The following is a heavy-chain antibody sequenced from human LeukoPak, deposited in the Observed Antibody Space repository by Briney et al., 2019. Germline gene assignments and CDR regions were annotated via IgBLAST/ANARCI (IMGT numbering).Heavy chain of an antibody. CDR1: GGSFSDYS. Sequence: SETLSLTCAVYGGSFSDYSWTWIRQPPGEGLEWIGEINHSGGTNHNPSLKSRVTMSVDTSKNQFSLKLSSVTAADTAVYYCARDSGGWGQGTLVTVSS. J-gene: IGHJ4*02. V-gene: IGHV4-34*01. CDR2: INHSGGT. D-gene: IGHD3-16*01. CDR3: ARDSGG.